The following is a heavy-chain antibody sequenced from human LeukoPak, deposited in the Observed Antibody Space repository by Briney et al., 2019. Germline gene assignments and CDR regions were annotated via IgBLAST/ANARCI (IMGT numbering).Heavy chain of an antibody. CDR2: IKLDGSEK. V-gene: IGHV3-7*04. J-gene: IGHJ4*02. D-gene: IGHD6-19*01. CDR3: AGGSGWLIDY. Sequence: GGSLRLSCAASGFIFGKYWMSWVRQAPGKGLEWVANIKLDGSEKNYVDSVKGRFTISRDNARNSLSLQMNSLRDEDTAVYYCAGGSGWLIDYWGQGTLVTVSS. CDR1: GFIFGKYW.